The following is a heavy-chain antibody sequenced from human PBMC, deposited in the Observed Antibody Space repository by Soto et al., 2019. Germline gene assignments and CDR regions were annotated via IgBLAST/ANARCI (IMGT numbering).Heavy chain of an antibody. D-gene: IGHD6-19*01. J-gene: IGHJ6*02. Sequence: HPGGSLRLSCAASGFTFSSSWMHWVCQAPGKGLVWVSRINSDGSSTSYADSVKGRFTISRDNAKNTLYLQMNSLRAEDTAVYYCARSSSGWYPEYYYYYYGMDVWGQGTTVTVSS. CDR2: INSDGSST. CDR1: GFTFSSSW. V-gene: IGHV3-74*01. CDR3: ARSSSGWYPEYYYYYYGMDV.